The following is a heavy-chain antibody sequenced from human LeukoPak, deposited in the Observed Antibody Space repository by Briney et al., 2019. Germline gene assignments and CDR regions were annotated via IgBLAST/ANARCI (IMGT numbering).Heavy chain of an antibody. V-gene: IGHV4-59*12. CDR2: IYYSGST. J-gene: IGHJ4*02. CDR3: ARDIGSSSHDY. D-gene: IGHD1-26*01. CDR1: GGSISSYY. Sequence: SETLSLTCTVSGGSISSYYWSWIRQPPGKGLEWIGYIYYSGSTNYNPSLKSRVTISVDTSKNQFSLKLSSVTAADTAVYYCARDIGSSSHDYWGQGTLVTVSS.